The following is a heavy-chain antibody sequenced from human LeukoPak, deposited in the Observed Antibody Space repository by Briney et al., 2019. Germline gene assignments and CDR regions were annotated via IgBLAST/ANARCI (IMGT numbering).Heavy chain of an antibody. CDR2: ISGSGGST. CDR1: GFTFSSYA. J-gene: IGHJ4*02. D-gene: IGHD3-16*02. V-gene: IGHV3-23*01. CDR3: AYDYVWGSYPEYYFDY. Sequence: GGSLRLSCAASGFTFSSYAMSWVRQAPGKGLEWVSAISGSGGSTYYADSVKGRFTISRVNSKNTLYLQMNSLRAEDTAVYYCAYDYVWGSYPEYYFDYWGQGTLVTVSS.